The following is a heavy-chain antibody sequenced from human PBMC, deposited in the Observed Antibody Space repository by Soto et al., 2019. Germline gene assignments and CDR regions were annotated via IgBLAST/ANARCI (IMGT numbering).Heavy chain of an antibody. CDR3: ARGRYGDY. CDR1: GYTFTSYG. J-gene: IGHJ4*02. D-gene: IGHD1-1*01. CDR2: ISAHNCNT. Sequence: QVHLVQSGAEVKKPGASVKVSCKGSGYTFTSYGITWVRQAPGQGLEWMGWISAHNCNTDYAQRLQGRVTVTRDTSTSTAYMELRSLRSDDTAVYYCARGRYGDYWGQGALVTVSS. V-gene: IGHV1-18*01.